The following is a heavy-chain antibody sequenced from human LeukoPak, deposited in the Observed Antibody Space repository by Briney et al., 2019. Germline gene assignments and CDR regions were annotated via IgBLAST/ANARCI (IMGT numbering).Heavy chain of an antibody. CDR1: GFTFSSYG. D-gene: IGHD6-13*01. J-gene: IGHJ6*03. V-gene: IGHV3-30*02. CDR2: IRYDGSNK. CDR3: AKALAAAGNPLLYDYYYYMDV. Sequence: GGSLRLSCAASGFTFSSYGMHWVRQAPGKGLEWVASIRYDGSNKYYADSVKGRFTISRDNSKNTLYLQMNSLRGEDTAVYYCAKALAAAGNPLLYDYYYYMDVWGKGTTVTVSS.